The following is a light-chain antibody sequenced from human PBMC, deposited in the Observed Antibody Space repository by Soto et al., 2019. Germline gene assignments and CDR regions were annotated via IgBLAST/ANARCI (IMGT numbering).Light chain of an antibody. CDR2: VEASGTY. CDR1: SGRASYI. CDR3: ETWDGDNQVV. J-gene: IGLJ2*01. Sequence: QAVVTQSSSASGSLGSSVNLTCTLSSGRASYIIAWLQQQPGKAPRFLMKVEASGTYNKGSGVPDRFSGSSSGADRYLTISKLQFDDEADYFCETWDGDNQVVFGGGTKLTVL. V-gene: IGLV4-60*02.